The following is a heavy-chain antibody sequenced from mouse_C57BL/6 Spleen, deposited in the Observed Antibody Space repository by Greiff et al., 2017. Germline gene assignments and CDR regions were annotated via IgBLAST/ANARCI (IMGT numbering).Heavy chain of an antibody. CDR1: GYAFSSYW. CDR2: IYPGDGDT. CDR3: AGGITAAVADAGTGAY. J-gene: IGHJ3*01. D-gene: IGHD1-1*01. V-gene: IGHV1-80*01. Sequence: QVQLQQSGAELVKPGASVKISCKASGYAFSSYWMNWLKQRPGKGLVWIGQIYPGDGDTNYNGKFKGKATLTADKSSNTAYMQISGLTSEDSSVYFGAGGITAAVADAGTGAYWGQGTLVTVSA.